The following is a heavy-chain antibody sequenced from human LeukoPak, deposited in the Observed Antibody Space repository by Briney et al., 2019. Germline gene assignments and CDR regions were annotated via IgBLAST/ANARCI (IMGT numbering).Heavy chain of an antibody. CDR2: ISYDGSNK. V-gene: IGHV3-30*18. CDR1: GFTFSSYG. Sequence: SGGSLRLSCAASGFTFSSYGMHWVRQAPGKGLEWVAVISYDGSNKYYADSVKGRFTISRDNSKNTLYLQMNSLRAEDTAVYYCAKDPTFLRWLSMATTGFLDYWGQGTLVTVSS. J-gene: IGHJ4*02. CDR3: AKDPTFLRWLSMATTGFLDY. D-gene: IGHD5-24*01.